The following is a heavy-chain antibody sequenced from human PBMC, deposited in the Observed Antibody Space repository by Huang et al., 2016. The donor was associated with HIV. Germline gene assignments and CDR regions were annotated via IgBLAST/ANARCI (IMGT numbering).Heavy chain of an antibody. Sequence: QVHLVQSGAEVKKPGASVKVSCKASGYTFTNYDINWVRQAPGRGLGWWGVMKPNTGNTGCEQSLQGRVTMTRKTSITTAYMELNSVTSEDTAVYYCARSAYGDLDYWGLGTLVIVSS. CDR2: MKPNTGNT. J-gene: IGHJ4*02. D-gene: IGHD4-17*01. CDR1: GYTFTNYD. CDR3: ARSAYGDLDY. V-gene: IGHV1-8*02.